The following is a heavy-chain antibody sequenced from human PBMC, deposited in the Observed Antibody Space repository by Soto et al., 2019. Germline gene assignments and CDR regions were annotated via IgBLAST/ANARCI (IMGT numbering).Heavy chain of an antibody. V-gene: IGHV3-23*01. Sequence: PGGSLRLSCAASGFTFSSYAMSWVRQAPGNGLEWVSGISASGGSPYYADSVKGRFTISRDNSKNTLYLQMNSLRAEDTAVYYCAKPSYGSGSPRGVFDIWGQGTMVTVSS. J-gene: IGHJ3*02. CDR1: GFTFSSYA. D-gene: IGHD3-10*01. CDR3: AKPSYGSGSPRGVFDI. CDR2: ISASGGSP.